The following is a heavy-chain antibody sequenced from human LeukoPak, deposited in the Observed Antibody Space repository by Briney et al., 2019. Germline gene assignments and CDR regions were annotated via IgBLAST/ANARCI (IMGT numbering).Heavy chain of an antibody. V-gene: IGHV4-59*11. CDR3: AGDPTTETKGLDI. CDR1: GGSIGSHY. CDR2: ISYIGST. Sequence: PSETLSLTCTVSGGSIGSHYWTWIRQPPGKGLEWIGYISYIGSTNYNPSLKSRVTISVDTSKNQFSLRLSSVTAADTAVYFCAGDPTTETKGLDIWGQGTLVTVSS. D-gene: IGHD4-17*01. J-gene: IGHJ3*02.